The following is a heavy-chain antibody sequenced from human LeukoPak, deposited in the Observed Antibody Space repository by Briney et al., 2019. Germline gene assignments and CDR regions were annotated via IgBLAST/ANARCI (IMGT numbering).Heavy chain of an antibody. CDR3: ARGHYSSSWSRNYYYVDV. CDR1: GYTFTSYG. CDR2: MSAYNGNT. V-gene: IGHV1-18*01. Sequence: GGSVKVSCKASGYTFTSYGISWVRQAPGQGLEWMGSMSAYNGNTNYAEKLQGRVTMTTDTSTSTAYMELRSLRSDDTAVYYCARGHYSSSWSRNYYYVDVWGKGTTVTVSS. D-gene: IGHD6-13*01. J-gene: IGHJ6*03.